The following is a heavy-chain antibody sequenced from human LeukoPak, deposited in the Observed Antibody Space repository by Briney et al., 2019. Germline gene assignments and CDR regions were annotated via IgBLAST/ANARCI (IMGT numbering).Heavy chain of an antibody. J-gene: IGHJ5*02. CDR2: ISGSGGST. D-gene: IGHD4-17*01. V-gene: IGHV3-23*01. Sequence: GGSLRLSCAASGFTFSSYAMGWVRQAPGKGLEWVSAISGSGGSTYYADSVKGRFTISRDNSKNALYLQMNSLRAEDTAVYYCAKEISGDYGDDWFDPWGQGTLVTVSS. CDR3: AKEISGDYGDDWFDP. CDR1: GFTFSSYA.